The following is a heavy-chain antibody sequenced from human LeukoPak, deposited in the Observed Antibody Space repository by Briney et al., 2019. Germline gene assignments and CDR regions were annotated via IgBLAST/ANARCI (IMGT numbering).Heavy chain of an antibody. D-gene: IGHD3-16*02. V-gene: IGHV1-18*01. CDR3: ARETRRIMITFGGVIGYGMDV. J-gene: IGHJ6*02. CDR1: GYTFTSYG. Sequence: GASVKVSCKASGYTFTSYGISWVRQAPGQGLEWMGWISAYNGNTNYAQKLQGRVTMTTDTSTSTAYMELRSLRSDDTAVYYCARETRRIMITFGGVIGYGMDVWGQGTTVTVS. CDR2: ISAYNGNT.